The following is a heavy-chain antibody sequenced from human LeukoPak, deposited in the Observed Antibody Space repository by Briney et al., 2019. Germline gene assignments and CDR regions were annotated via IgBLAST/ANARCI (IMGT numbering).Heavy chain of an antibody. CDR1: GFTFSSLW. Sequence: AGGSLRLSCAASGFTFSSLWMSWVRQAPGRGPEWVANINQDGGTTYYVASVKGRFTISRDNAKNSLSLQMSSLRAEDTAVYYCTKDRQGPNQYHMDVWGKETAVTVSS. J-gene: IGHJ6*03. V-gene: IGHV3-7*01. CDR2: INQDGGTT. CDR3: TKDRQGPNQYHMDV.